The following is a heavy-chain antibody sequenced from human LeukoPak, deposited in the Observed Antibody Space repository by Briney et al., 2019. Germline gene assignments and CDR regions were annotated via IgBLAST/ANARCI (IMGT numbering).Heavy chain of an antibody. D-gene: IGHD5-12*01. Sequence: PGGSLRLSCAASGFAFSSSAMHWVRQAPGKGLEWVAVISFDGSNTYYADSVKGRFTISRDNSKNTLYLQMNSLRAEGTAVYYCARDLGELGGYDYPALDYWGQGTLVTVSS. V-gene: IGHV3-30-3*01. J-gene: IGHJ4*02. CDR3: ARDLGELGGYDYPALDY. CDR1: GFAFSSSA. CDR2: ISFDGSNT.